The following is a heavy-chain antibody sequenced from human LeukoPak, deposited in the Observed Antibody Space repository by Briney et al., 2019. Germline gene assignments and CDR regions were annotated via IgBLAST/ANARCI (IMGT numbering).Heavy chain of an antibody. CDR3: ARDACSSTSCFRDY. Sequence: PGGSLRLSCAASGLSFSSFEMTWVRKAPGKGLEWVSSISSGSSYISYADSLKGRFNISRDNPKNSLYLQINSLRAKDTAVYYCARDACSSTSCFRDYWGQGTRVTVSS. D-gene: IGHD2-2*01. V-gene: IGHV3-21*01. J-gene: IGHJ4*02. CDR1: GLSFSSFE. CDR2: ISSGSSYI.